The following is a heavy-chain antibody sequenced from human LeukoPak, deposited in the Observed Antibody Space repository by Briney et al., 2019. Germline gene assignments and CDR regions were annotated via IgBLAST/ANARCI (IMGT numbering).Heavy chain of an antibody. CDR3: ARGSESRGTIDY. Sequence: SETLSLTCTVSGGSISSSSYYWGWIRQPPGKGLEWIGSIYYSGSTNYNPSLKSRVTISVDTSKNQFSLKLSSVTAADTAVYYCARGSESRGTIDYWGQGTPVTVSS. CDR2: IYYSGST. J-gene: IGHJ4*02. V-gene: IGHV4-39*07. CDR1: GGSISSSSYY. D-gene: IGHD1-1*01.